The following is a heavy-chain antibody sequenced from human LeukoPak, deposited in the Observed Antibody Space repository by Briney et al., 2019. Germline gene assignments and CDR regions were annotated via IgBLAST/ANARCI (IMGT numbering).Heavy chain of an antibody. CDR1: GFTFSSYG. Sequence: GGSLRLSCAAPGFTFSSYGMHWVRQAPGKGLEWVAVIWYDGSNKYYADSVKGRFTISRDNSKNTLYLQMNSLRAEDTAVYYCARSENDYGDFWAYYWGQGTLVTVSS. CDR2: IWYDGSNK. V-gene: IGHV3-33*01. J-gene: IGHJ4*02. D-gene: IGHD4-17*01. CDR3: ARSENDYGDFWAYY.